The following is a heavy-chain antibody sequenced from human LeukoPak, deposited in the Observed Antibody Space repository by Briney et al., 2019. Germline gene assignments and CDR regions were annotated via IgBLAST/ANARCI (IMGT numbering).Heavy chain of an antibody. CDR2: ISGSGGST. V-gene: IGHV3-23*01. CDR1: GFTFSSYA. D-gene: IGHD4-23*01. J-gene: IGHJ5*02. CDR3: AKDPRYGGANWFDP. Sequence: GGSLRLSRAASGFTFSSYAMSWVSQAPGKGLEWVSAISGSGGSTYYADSVKGRFTISRDNSKNTLYLQMNSLRAEDTAVYYCAKDPRYGGANWFDPWGQGTLVTVSS.